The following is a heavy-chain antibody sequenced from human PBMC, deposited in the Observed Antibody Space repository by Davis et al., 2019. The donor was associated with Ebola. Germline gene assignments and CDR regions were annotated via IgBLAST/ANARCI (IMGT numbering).Heavy chain of an antibody. CDR2: ISAYNGNT. CDR1: GYTFTNYG. Sequence: ASAPVSCKASGYTFTNYGISWVRQAPGQGLEWMGWISAYNGNTNYAQKLQGRVTMTTDTSTSTAYMELRSLRSDDTAVYYCARAPFLFGVVITDYYYGMDVWGQGTTVTVSS. J-gene: IGHJ6*02. D-gene: IGHD3-3*01. CDR3: ARAPFLFGVVITDYYYGMDV. V-gene: IGHV1-18*04.